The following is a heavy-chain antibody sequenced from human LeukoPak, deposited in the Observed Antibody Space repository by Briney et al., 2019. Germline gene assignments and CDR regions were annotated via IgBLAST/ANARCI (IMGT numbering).Heavy chain of an antibody. J-gene: IGHJ6*02. D-gene: IGHD3-22*01. CDR1: GFTFSSYS. V-gene: IGHV3-21*01. CDR3: ARVGDKYYYDSSGYSYYYGMDV. Sequence: GGSLRLSCAASGFTFSSYSMNWVRQAPGKGLEWVSSISSSSSYIYYADSVKGRFTISRDNAKNSLYLQINSLRAEDTAVYYCARVGDKYYYDSSGYSYYYGMDVWGQGTTVTVSS. CDR2: ISSSSSYI.